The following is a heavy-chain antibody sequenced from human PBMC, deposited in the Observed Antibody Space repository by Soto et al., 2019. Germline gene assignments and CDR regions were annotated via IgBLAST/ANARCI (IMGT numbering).Heavy chain of an antibody. V-gene: IGHV3-74*01. J-gene: IGHJ6*02. D-gene: IGHD3-22*01. Sequence: GSLRLSCAASGFSFSNCWMHWVRQAPGMGLVWVSHINSDGSSTTYADSVKGRSTISRDNAKNTLYLQMNSLRAEDTAVYYCARAIGYYGIDVWGQGTTVTVSS. CDR1: GFSFSNCW. CDR2: INSDGSST. CDR3: ARAIGYYGIDV.